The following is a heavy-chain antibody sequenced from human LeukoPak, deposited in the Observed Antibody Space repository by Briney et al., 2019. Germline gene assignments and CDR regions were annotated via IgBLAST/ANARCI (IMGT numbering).Heavy chain of an antibody. D-gene: IGHD1-14*01. CDR3: AKATGYLL. V-gene: IGHV1-18*01. J-gene: IGHJ4*02. CDR1: GYTFTNCG. CDR2: ISAYNGYT. Sequence: ASVKVSCKASGYTFTNCGITWVRQAPGQGLEWMGWISAYNGYTIYAQKFQGRVTMTIDTSTSTAYMELRSLRSDDTAVYYCAKATGYLLWGQGTLVTVSS.